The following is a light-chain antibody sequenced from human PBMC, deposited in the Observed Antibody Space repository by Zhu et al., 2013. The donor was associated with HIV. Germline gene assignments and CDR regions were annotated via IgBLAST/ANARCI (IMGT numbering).Light chain of an antibody. V-gene: IGKV1-17*01. CDR3: LQYSNYPRT. CDR1: QGIRND. Sequence: DIQMTQSPSSLFAAVGDRVTITCRASQGIRNDLNWYQQRSGKVPRLLIYGTSTLQSGVPSRFSGSGFGTHFNLTISSLQPEDFATYYCLQYSNYPRTFGQGTKVEIK. CDR2: GTS. J-gene: IGKJ1*01.